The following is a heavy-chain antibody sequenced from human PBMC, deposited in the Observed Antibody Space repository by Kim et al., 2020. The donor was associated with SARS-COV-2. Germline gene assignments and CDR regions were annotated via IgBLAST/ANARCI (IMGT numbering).Heavy chain of an antibody. CDR2: IRSSSSYI. CDR3: ARVRATGRVGELSLSRVDY. V-gene: IGHV3-21*01. D-gene: IGHD3-16*02. CDR1: GFTFSSYS. J-gene: IGHJ4*02. Sequence: GGSLRLSCAASGFTFSSYSMNWVRQAPGKGLEWVSSIRSSSSYIYYADSVKGRFTISRDNAKNSLYLQMNSLRAEDTAVYYCARVRATGRVGELSLSRVDYWGQGTLVTVSS.